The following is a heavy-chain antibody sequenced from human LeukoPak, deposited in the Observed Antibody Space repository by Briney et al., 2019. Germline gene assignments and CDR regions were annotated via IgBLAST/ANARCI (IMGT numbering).Heavy chain of an antibody. V-gene: IGHV4-34*01. J-gene: IGHJ4*02. D-gene: IGHD6-19*01. CDR3: AFPTVAGPVDY. CDR1: GGSFSGYY. CDR2: INHSGST. Sequence: SETLSLTCAVYGGSFSGYYWSWIRQPPGKGLEWIGEINHSGSTNYNPSLKSRVTISVDTSKNQFSLKLSSVTAADTAVYYCAFPTVAGPVDYWGQGTLVTVSS.